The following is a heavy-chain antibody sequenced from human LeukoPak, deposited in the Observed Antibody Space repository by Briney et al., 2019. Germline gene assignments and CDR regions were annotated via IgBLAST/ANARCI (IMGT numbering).Heavy chain of an antibody. V-gene: IGHV3-30-3*01. CDR3: ARDSGDSSGYYYIVYYFDY. D-gene: IGHD3-22*01. J-gene: IGHJ4*02. Sequence: GGSLRLSCAASGFTFSSYAMHWVRQAPGKGLEWVAVISYDGSNKYYADSVKGRFTISRDNSKNTLYLQMNSLRAEDTAVYYCARDSGDSSGYYYIVYYFDYWGQGTLVTVSS. CDR1: GFTFSSYA. CDR2: ISYDGSNK.